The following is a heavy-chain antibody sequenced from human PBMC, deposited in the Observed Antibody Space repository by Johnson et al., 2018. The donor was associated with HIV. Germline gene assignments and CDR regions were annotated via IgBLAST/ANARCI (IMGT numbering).Heavy chain of an antibody. D-gene: IGHD2-21*02. CDR2: ISYDGGNK. Sequence: VQLVESGGGVVQPGTSLRLSCAASGFTFSYYSVHWVRQAPGKGLEWVSLISYDGGNKYYADSVKGRFNISRDNSQNKQFVQMNSLRAEDTAVYYCARASDSYCSADCYGDGLQISDQGTKVIVSS. J-gene: IGHJ3*02. CDR3: ARASDSYCSADCYGDGLQI. CDR1: GFTFSYYS. V-gene: IGHV3-30*14.